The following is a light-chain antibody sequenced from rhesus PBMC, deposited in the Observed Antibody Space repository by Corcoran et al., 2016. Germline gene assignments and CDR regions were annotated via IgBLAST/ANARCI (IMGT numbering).Light chain of an antibody. V-gene: IGKV1-22*01. CDR1: QSISSW. CDR3: LQYSSSPFT. CDR2: KAS. J-gene: IGKJ3*01. Sequence: DIQMTQSPSSLSASVGDTVTITCRASQSISSWLDWYQQKPGKAPKLLIYKASSLQSGGPSRFSGSGSGTDFTLTISRLQPEDFATYYCLQYSSSPFTFGPGTKLDIK.